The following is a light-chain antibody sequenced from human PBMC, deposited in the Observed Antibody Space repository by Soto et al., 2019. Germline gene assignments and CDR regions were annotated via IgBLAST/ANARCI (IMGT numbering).Light chain of an antibody. J-gene: IGKJ3*01. V-gene: IGKV3-15*01. CDR3: QQYDNWPPFT. CDR1: QSVGSH. CDR2: GAS. Sequence: EIVMTQSPVTLSVSPGERATVSCGASQSVGSHLAWYQQSPGQAPRLLIYGASYRATGIPARFSGSGSGTDFTLTISSLQSEDFAVYYCQQYDNWPPFTVGPGTKVD.